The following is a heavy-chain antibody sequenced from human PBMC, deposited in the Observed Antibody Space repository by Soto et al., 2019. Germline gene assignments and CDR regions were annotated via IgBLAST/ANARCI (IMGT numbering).Heavy chain of an antibody. D-gene: IGHD3-9*01. J-gene: IGHJ4*02. CDR3: ARLSVLTGSPPGFDY. V-gene: IGHV4-59*08. CDR1: GGSISSYY. CDR2: IYYSGST. Sequence: QVQLQESGPGLVKPSETLSLTCTVSGGSISSYYWSWIRQPPGKGLEWIGYIYYSGSTNYNPSLKSRVTISVDTSKNQFSLKLSSVTAADTAVYYCARLSVLTGSPPGFDYWGQGTLVTVSS.